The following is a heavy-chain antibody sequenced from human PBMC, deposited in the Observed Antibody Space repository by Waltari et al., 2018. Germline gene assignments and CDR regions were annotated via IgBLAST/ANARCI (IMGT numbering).Heavy chain of an antibody. V-gene: IGHV4-39*07. D-gene: IGHD3-10*01. CDR3: ARVGSGYGSGSYYKKYGMDV. Sequence: QLQLQESGPGLVKPSETLSLTCTVSGGSLSSSSYYWGWLRQPPGKGLELIGSLYYSGSTYYNPSLKSRVTISVDTSKNQFSLKLSSVTAADTAVYYCARVGSGYGSGSYYKKYGMDVWGQGTTVTVSS. CDR1: GGSLSSSSYY. J-gene: IGHJ6*02. CDR2: LYYSGST.